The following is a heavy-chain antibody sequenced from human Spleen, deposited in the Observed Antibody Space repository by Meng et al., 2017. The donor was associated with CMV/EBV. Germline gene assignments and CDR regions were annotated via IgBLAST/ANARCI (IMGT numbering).Heavy chain of an antibody. CDR2: VSDSGSA. D-gene: IGHD4/OR15-4a*01. CDR1: GGSITSSNW. Sequence: SETLSLTCAVSGGSITSSNWWSWVRRPPGKGLEWIGEVSDSGSANYNPSLEGRVTISVDKSTNQFSLIVNSVTAADTAVYYCARGVVDYRSSFWFDPWGQGTLVTVSS. CDR3: ARGVVDYRSSFWFDP. V-gene: IGHV4-4*02. J-gene: IGHJ5*02.